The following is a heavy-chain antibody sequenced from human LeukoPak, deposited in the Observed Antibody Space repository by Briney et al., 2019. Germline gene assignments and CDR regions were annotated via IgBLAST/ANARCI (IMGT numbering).Heavy chain of an antibody. J-gene: IGHJ4*02. CDR1: GFTFSSYS. Sequence: PGGSLRLSCAASGFTFSSYSMNWVRQAPGKGLEWVSSISSSSSYIYYADSVKGRFTISRDNSKNTLYLQMNSLRAEDTAIYYRAKHRSESSGYRFDNWGQGTLVTVSS. CDR3: AKHRSESSGYRFDN. D-gene: IGHD3-22*01. CDR2: ISSSSSYI. V-gene: IGHV3-21*04.